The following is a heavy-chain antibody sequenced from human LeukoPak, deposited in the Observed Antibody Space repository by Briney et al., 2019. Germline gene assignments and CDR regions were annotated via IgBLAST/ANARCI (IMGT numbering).Heavy chain of an antibody. CDR1: GDSISLSSYY. Sequence: PSETLSLTCSVSGDSISLSSYYWGWIRQPPGKALEGIGSVYYSGTTSYNPSLKSRVTISVDMSKNHFSLRLRSVTAADTAMYYCARGTLYRGWSYYLDFWGQGSQVTVSS. D-gene: IGHD6-19*01. J-gene: IGHJ4*02. CDR3: ARGTLYRGWSYYLDF. V-gene: IGHV4-39*07. CDR2: VYYSGTT.